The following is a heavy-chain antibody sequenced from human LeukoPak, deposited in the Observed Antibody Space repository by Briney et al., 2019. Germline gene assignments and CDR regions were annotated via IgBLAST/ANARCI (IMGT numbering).Heavy chain of an antibody. D-gene: IGHD2-8*01. Sequence: PGGSLRLSCAASGFTFSGSAMHWVRQASGKGLEWVGRIRSKANSYTTAYAASVKGRFTISRDDSKNTAYLQMNSLKIEDTAVYYCTLPRGYCTNGVCPNYYYYYMDVWGKGTTVTVSS. CDR3: TLPRGYCTNGVCPNYYYYYMDV. CDR1: GFTFSGSA. CDR2: IRSKANSYTT. V-gene: IGHV3-73*01. J-gene: IGHJ6*03.